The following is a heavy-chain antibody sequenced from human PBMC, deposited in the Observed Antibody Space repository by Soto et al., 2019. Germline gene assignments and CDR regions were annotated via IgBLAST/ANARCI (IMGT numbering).Heavy chain of an antibody. D-gene: IGHD3-10*01. V-gene: IGHV4-30-4*01. CDR2: IYYSGST. J-gene: IGHJ6*02. Sequence: SETLSLTCTFSGGSISSGDYYWSWIRQPPGKGLEWIGYIYYSGSTYYNPSLKSRVTISVDTSKNQFSLKLSSVTAADTAVYYCARLGELPDYYYGMDVWGQGTTVTVS. CDR1: GGSISSGDYY. CDR3: ARLGELPDYYYGMDV.